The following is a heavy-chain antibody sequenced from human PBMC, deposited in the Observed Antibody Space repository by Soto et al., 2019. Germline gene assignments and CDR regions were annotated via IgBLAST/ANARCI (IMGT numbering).Heavy chain of an antibody. CDR2: IYYLGST. V-gene: IGHV4-59*01. J-gene: IGHJ4*02. CDR3: ARDGYDGSGSPYPAY. CDR1: GGSMGEYF. Sequence: SETLSLTCSVPGGSMGEYFWSWIRQSPGKGLEWIGYIYYLGSTDYNPSLKSRVTISVDTSKRQFSLRLTSVTAADTAVYYCARDGYDGSGSPYPAYWGPGTQVTVSS. D-gene: IGHD3-10*01.